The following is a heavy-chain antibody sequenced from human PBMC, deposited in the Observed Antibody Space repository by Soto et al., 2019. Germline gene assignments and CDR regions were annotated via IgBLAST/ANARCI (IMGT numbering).Heavy chain of an antibody. D-gene: IGHD3-10*01. Sequence: QGQLQQSVPGLVKPSQTLSLTCAISGDSVASDITSWNWIRQSPSRGLEWLGRTYYRSKWFHDYEESVKRRITINPDTSKNQFALYLNSMTPEDTAVYYCARGNALDVWGQGTVVPVSS. CDR3: ARGNALDV. CDR2: TYYRSKWFH. V-gene: IGHV6-1*01. J-gene: IGHJ3*01. CDR1: GDSVASDITS.